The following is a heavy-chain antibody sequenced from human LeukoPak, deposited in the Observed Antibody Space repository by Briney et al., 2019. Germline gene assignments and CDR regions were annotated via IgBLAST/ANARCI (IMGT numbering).Heavy chain of an antibody. J-gene: IGHJ4*02. CDR3: ARAALNYYDSSGYPAYFDY. V-gene: IGHV3-30-3*01. D-gene: IGHD3-22*01. Sequence: PGGSLRLSCAASGFTFSSYAMHWVRQAPGKGLEWVAVISYDGSNKYYAVSVKGRFTISRDNSKNTLYLQMNSLRAEDTAVYYCARAALNYYDSSGYPAYFDYWGQGTLVTVSS. CDR2: ISYDGSNK. CDR1: GFTFSSYA.